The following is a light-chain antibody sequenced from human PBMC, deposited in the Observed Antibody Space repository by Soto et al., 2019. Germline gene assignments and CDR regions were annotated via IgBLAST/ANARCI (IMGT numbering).Light chain of an antibody. J-gene: IGKJ2*01. CDR3: QQYNNWTPYT. CDR2: GAS. Sequence: EIVMTQSPATLSVSPGERATLSCRASQSVNSNLAWYQQKPGQAPSLLIYGASTRATGVPARFSGSGSGTEFTLTMSSRQSEDFAVYYWQQYNNWTPYTFGQGTKLEIK. CDR1: QSVNSN. V-gene: IGKV3-15*01.